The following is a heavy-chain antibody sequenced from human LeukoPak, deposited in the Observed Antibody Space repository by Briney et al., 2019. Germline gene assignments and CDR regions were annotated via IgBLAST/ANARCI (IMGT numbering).Heavy chain of an antibody. J-gene: IGHJ2*01. CDR3: AHRYTSNYYRNWCFDL. CDR2: IFWDDDK. Sequence: SGPTLVKPTQTLTLTCTFSGFSLSTSGVGVGWIRQPPGKALEWLALIFWDDDKRYSPSLKSRLTITKVTSRNQVVLTMTNMDPADTATYYCAHRYTSNYYRNWCFDLWGRGTLVTVSS. D-gene: IGHD4-11*01. CDR1: GFSLSTSGVG. V-gene: IGHV2-5*02.